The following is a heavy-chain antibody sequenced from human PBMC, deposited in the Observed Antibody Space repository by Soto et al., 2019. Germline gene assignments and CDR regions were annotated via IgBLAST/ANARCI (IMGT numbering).Heavy chain of an antibody. CDR3: ARDSGGGADY. V-gene: IGHV4-4*02. D-gene: IGHD2-21*01. CDR1: GGSISSSNW. J-gene: IGHJ4*02. Sequence: QVQLQGSGTGLLKPSGTLSLTCAVSGGSISSSNWWSWVRQPPGKGLEWIGEIYHTGSTTYNPSLNSRVPISVDKSKNQFSLELSSVTAADTAVYYCARDSGGGADYWGQGTLVTVSS. CDR2: IYHTGST.